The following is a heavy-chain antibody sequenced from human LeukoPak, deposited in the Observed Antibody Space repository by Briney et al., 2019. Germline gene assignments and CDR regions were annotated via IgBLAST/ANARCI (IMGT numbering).Heavy chain of an antibody. D-gene: IGHD1-1*01. CDR1: GFTFSSCA. CDR3: VKDVNWSTY. J-gene: IGHJ4*02. CDR2: ISGNGDTT. V-gene: IGHV3-23*01. Sequence: GGSLRLSCAASGFTFSSCAMIWVRQAPGKGLEWVSVISGNGDTTYYADSVKGRFTISRDNSRNTVYLQMNSLRGDDTAVYYCVKDVNWSTYWGQGTLVTVSS.